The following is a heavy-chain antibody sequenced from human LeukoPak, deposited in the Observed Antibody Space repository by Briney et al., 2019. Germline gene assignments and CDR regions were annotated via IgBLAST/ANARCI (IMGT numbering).Heavy chain of an antibody. J-gene: IGHJ4*02. CDR3: ARRSGSGSYTYFDY. V-gene: IGHV4-39*01. Sequence: SETLSLTCTVSGGSISSSSYYWGWIRQSPGKGLEWIGNIYYSGSTYYNPSLKSRVTISVDTSKNQFSLKVSSVTAADTAVYHCARRSGSGSYTYFDYWGQGTLVTVSS. CDR1: GGSISSSSYY. D-gene: IGHD3-10*01. CDR2: IYYSGST.